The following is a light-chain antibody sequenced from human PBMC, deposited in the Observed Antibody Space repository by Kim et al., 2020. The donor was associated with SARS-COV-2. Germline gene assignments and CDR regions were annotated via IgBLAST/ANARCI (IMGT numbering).Light chain of an antibody. Sequence: QNVTISRSGSSSNIGNNFVSWYQQLPGTAPKLLIYDNNKRPSGIPDRFSGSKSGTSATLGITGLQTGDEADYYCGTWDSSLSAVVFGGGTQLTVL. CDR1: SSNIGNNF. V-gene: IGLV1-51*01. CDR3: GTWDSSLSAVV. J-gene: IGLJ2*01. CDR2: DNN.